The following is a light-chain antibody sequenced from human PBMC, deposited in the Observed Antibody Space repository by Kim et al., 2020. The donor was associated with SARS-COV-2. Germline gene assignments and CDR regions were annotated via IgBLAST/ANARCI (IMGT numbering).Light chain of an antibody. V-gene: IGLV3-1*01. J-gene: IGLJ1*01. Sequence: SYELTQPPSVSVSPGQTASITYSGDKLGDKYACWYQQKPGQSPVLVIYQDSKRPSGIPERFSGSNSGNTATLTISGTQAKDEADYYCQAWDSSTYVFGTGTKVTVL. CDR2: QDS. CDR1: KLGDKY. CDR3: QAWDSSTYV.